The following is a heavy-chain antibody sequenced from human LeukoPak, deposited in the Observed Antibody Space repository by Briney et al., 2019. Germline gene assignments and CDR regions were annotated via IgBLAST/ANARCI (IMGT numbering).Heavy chain of an antibody. V-gene: IGHV4-39*01. CDR1: GGSISSYY. Sequence: SETLSLTCTVSGGSISSYYWGWIRQPPGKGLEWIGSIYYSGSTYYNPSLKSRVTISVDTSKNQFSLKLSSVTAADTAVYYSARWPRGIVVVVAATDAFDIWGQGTMVTVSS. D-gene: IGHD2-15*01. CDR3: ARWPRGIVVVVAATDAFDI. J-gene: IGHJ3*02. CDR2: IYYSGST.